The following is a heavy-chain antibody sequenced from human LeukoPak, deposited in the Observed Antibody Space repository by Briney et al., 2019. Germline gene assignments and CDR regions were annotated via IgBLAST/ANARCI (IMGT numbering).Heavy chain of an antibody. D-gene: IGHD3-22*01. V-gene: IGHV4-39*01. CDR1: GGSISSGSYY. CDR2: IYYSGST. J-gene: IGHJ4*02. Sequence: SETLSLTCTVSGGSISSGSYYWGWIRQPPGKGLEWIGSIYYSGSTYYNPSLKSRVTISVDTSKNQFSLKLSSVTAADTAVYYCATGADSSGYFDYWGQGTLVTVSS. CDR3: ATGADSSGYFDY.